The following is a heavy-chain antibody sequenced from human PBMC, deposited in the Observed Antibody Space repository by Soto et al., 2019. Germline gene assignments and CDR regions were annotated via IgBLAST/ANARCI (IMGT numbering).Heavy chain of an antibody. J-gene: IGHJ4*02. V-gene: IGHV3-23*01. CDR3: AKDYTCSGGSCYLFDY. D-gene: IGHD2-15*01. Sequence: GGSLRLSCAASRFTFNNYAMTWVRQAPGKGLERVSGISSTGDRTNYADSVKGRFTISRDNSKNTLYLQMISLRDEDTAVYYCAKDYTCSGGSCYLFDYWGQGT. CDR2: ISSTGDRT. CDR1: RFTFNNYA.